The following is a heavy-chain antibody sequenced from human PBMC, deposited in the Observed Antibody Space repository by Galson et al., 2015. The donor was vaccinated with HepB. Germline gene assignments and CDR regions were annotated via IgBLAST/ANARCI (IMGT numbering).Heavy chain of an antibody. CDR3: ARGHLKWGSYWFDP. V-gene: IGHV6-1*01. CDR2: TYYRSKWYN. Sequence: CAISGDSVSSNSAAWNWIRQSPSRGLEWLGRTYYRSKWYNDYAVSVKSRITINPDTSKNQFSLQLNSVTPEDTAVYYCARGHLKWGSYWFDPWGQGTLVTVSS. J-gene: IGHJ5*02. CDR1: GDSVSSNSAA. D-gene: IGHD3-16*01.